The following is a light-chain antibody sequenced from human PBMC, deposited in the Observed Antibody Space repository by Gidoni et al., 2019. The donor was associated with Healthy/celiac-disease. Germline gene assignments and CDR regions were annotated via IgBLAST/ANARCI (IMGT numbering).Light chain of an antibody. CDR3: QQRSNWPAT. V-gene: IGKV3-11*01. J-gene: IGKJ1*01. CDR1: QSVSSY. Sequence: IVLTQSPATLSLSPGERATLSCTASQSVSSYLAWYHRKPGQAPRLLIYDASNRATGIPARFSGSGSGTDFALTISSLGHEAFAVYYCQQRSNWPATFGQXTKVES. CDR2: DAS.